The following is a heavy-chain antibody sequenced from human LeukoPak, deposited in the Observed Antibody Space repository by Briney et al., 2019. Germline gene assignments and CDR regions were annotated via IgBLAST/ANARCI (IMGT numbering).Heavy chain of an antibody. CDR2: MNPNSGNT. CDR3: ARGVEQQLGPFDY. Sequence: ASVKVSCKASGYTFTSDDINWVRQATGQGLEWMGWMNPNSGNTGYAQKFQGRVTMTRNTSISTAYMELSSLRSEDTAVCYCARGVEQQLGPFDYWGQGTLVTVSS. D-gene: IGHD6-13*01. CDR1: GYTFTSDD. V-gene: IGHV1-8*01. J-gene: IGHJ4*02.